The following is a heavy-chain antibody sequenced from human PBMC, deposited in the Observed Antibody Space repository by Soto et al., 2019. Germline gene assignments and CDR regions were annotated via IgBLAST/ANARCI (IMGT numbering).Heavy chain of an antibody. D-gene: IGHD3-10*01. CDR3: ARLWFGELLGFDP. CDR2: IYPGDSQA. Sequence: PGESLKISCKGSGYTFTNHWIGWVRQMPGKGLEWMGVIYPGDSQAIYSPSFQGQVTISADKSISTAYLQWSSLKASDTAMYYCARLWFGELLGFDPWGQGTLVTVSS. CDR1: GYTFTNHW. V-gene: IGHV5-51*01. J-gene: IGHJ5*02.